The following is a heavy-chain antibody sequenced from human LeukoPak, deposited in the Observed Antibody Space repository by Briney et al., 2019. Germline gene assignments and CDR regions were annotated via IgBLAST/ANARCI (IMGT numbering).Heavy chain of an antibody. V-gene: IGHV3-15*01. D-gene: IGHD3/OR15-3a*01. CDR3: TTWTSH. CDR2: IKDKSDGGTT. Sequence: GGSLRLSCAASGFTFSNAWMTWVRQAPGKGLEWVGLIKDKSDGGTTEYAAPVKGTFTISRDDSKKTVYLQMNSLKTEDTAVYYCTTWTSHWGQGTLVTVSS. CDR1: GFTFSNAW. J-gene: IGHJ4*02.